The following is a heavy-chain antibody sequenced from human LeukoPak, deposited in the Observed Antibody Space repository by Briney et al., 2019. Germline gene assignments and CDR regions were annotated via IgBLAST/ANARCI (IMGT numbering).Heavy chain of an antibody. J-gene: IGHJ4*02. CDR2: VYSGGGT. D-gene: IGHD3-16*01. CDR1: GFTVSSDY. Sequence: RGSLTLSCTASGFTVSSDYRSWVRQAPGKGLEWVSDVYSGGGTYYADSVKGRFTISRDNSKNTLYLQMNSLRAKDTAVYYCASEPPGWGFDCWGQGTIVTSSS. CDR3: ASEPPGWGFDC. V-gene: IGHV3-66*01.